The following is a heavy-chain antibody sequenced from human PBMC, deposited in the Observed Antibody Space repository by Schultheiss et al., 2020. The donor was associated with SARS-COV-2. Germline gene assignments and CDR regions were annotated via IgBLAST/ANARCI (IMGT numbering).Heavy chain of an antibody. V-gene: IGHV1-8*02. CDR1: GYTFTSYG. Sequence: ASVKVSCKASGYTFTSYGISWVRQATGQGLEWMGWMNPNSGNTGYAQKFQGRVTMTRNTSISTAYMELSSLRSEDTAVYYCARDIVVVVAATSGKRPAVPRADYYYYYMDVWGKGTTVTVSS. CDR2: MNPNSGNT. CDR3: ARDIVVVVAATSGKRPAVPRADYYYYYMDV. D-gene: IGHD2-15*01. J-gene: IGHJ6*03.